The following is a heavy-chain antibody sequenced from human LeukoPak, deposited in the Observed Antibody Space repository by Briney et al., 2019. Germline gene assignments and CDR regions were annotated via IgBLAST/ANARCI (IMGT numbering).Heavy chain of an antibody. D-gene: IGHD6-13*01. CDR3: ARSSYSSSWYVDY. Sequence: GGSLRLSCAASGFTFSTHGMHWVRQAPGKGLEWVSYISSSSSAIYYADSVKGRFTISRDNAKNLLYLQMNTLRDEDTAVYYCARSSYSSSWYVDYWGQGTLVTVSS. V-gene: IGHV3-48*02. CDR2: ISSSSSAI. J-gene: IGHJ4*02. CDR1: GFTFSTHG.